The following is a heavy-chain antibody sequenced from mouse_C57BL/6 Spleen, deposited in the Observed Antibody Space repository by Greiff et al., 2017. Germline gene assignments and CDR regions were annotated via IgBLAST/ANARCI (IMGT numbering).Heavy chain of an antibody. J-gene: IGHJ4*01. CDR1: EFSLTSYG. Sequence: VKLMESGPGLVAPSQSLSITCTVSEFSLTSYGVHWVRQPPGKGLEWLVVIWSDGSTTYNSALKSRLRISKDTSKSQIFLKMNSLQTYDTAMYYCARRYSNYDAMDYWGQGTSVTVSS. CDR3: ARRYSNYDAMDY. V-gene: IGHV2-6*03. D-gene: IGHD2-5*01. CDR2: IWSDGST.